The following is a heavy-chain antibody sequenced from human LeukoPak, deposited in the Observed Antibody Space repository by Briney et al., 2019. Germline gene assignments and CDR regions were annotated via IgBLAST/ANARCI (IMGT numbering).Heavy chain of an antibody. D-gene: IGHD3-10*01. V-gene: IGHV1-2*02. J-gene: IGHJ4*02. Sequence: ASVKVSCKASGYTFAAHHIHWVRQAPGQGLEWMGWILPDGRDTKCSQKFQDRMTLTTDTSTNTAYMELSRLKPDDTAVYYCSGRYGPGPVWGQGTLISASP. CDR1: GYTFAAHH. CDR2: ILPDGRDT. CDR3: SGRYGPGPV.